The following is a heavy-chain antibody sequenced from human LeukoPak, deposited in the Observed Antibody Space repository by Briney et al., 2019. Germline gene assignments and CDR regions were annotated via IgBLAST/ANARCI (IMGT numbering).Heavy chain of an antibody. CDR1: GYSISSGYY. CDR3: ARVRGNYDFWSGYYGNYYYYYMDV. D-gene: IGHD3-3*01. CDR2: IYHSGST. V-gene: IGHV4-38-2*02. J-gene: IGHJ6*03. Sequence: SETLSLTCTVSGYSISSGYYWGWIRQPPGKGLEWIGSIYHSGSTYYNPSLKSRVTISVDTSKNQFSLKLSSVTAADTAVYYCARVRGNYDFWSGYYGNYYYYYMDVWGKGTTVTVSS.